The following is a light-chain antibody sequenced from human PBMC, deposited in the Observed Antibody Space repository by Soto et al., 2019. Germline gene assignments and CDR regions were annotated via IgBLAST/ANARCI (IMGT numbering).Light chain of an antibody. V-gene: IGKV3-15*01. J-gene: IGKJ1*01. CDR2: GAS. CDR3: QQYNNWPRT. CDR1: QSVSSN. Sequence: EIVLTQSPGALSLSPGERVTLSCRASQSVSSNLAWYQQKPGQAPRLLIYGASTRATGIPARFSGSGSGTEFTLTISSLQSEDFAVYYCQQYNNWPRTFGQGTKVDIK.